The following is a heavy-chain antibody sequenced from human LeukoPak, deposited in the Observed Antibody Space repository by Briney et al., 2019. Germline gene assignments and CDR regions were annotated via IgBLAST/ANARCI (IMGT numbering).Heavy chain of an antibody. V-gene: IGHV4-59*01. CDR1: GGSISSYY. Sequence: SETLSLTCTVSGGSISSYYWSWIRQPAGKGLEWIGYMYNSGSTNYNPSLKTRVTISVDTSKNQFSLNLSSFTARDTAVYYCAGDEPGVSTALRGAWGQGTMVTVSS. CDR3: AGDEPGVSTALRGA. CDR2: MYNSGST. J-gene: IGHJ4*02. D-gene: IGHD5-18*01.